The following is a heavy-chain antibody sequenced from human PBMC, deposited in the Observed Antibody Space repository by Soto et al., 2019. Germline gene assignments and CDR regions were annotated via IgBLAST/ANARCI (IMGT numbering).Heavy chain of an antibody. D-gene: IGHD3-16*01. V-gene: IGHV1-69*13. CDR2: IIPIFGTA. CDR1: GGTFSSYA. Sequence: SVKVSCKASGGTFSSYAISWVRQAPGQGLEWMGGIIPIFGTANYAQKFQGRVTITADESTSTAYMELSSLRSEDTAVYYCARSRGEGLHNWFDPWGQGTLVTVSS. CDR3: ARSRGEGLHNWFDP. J-gene: IGHJ5*02.